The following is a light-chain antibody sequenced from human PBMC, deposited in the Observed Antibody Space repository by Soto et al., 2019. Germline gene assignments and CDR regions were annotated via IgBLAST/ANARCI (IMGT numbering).Light chain of an antibody. J-gene: IGKJ4*01. CDR1: QSVSSN. CDR2: GIS. CDR3: QQYNNWPLT. V-gene: IGKV3-15*01. Sequence: EIVMTQFPATLSVSPGERATLSCRASQSVSSNLAWFQQKPGQAPRVLIYGISTRATGIPARFSGSGSETEFTLTISSLQSEDFAVYYCQQYNNWPLTFGGGTKVVIK.